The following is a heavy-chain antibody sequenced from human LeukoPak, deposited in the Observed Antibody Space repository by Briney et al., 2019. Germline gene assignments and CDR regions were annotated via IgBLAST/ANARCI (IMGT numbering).Heavy chain of an antibody. CDR2: ISAYNGNT. Sequence: GASVKVSCKASGYTFTSYGISWVRQAPGQGLEWMGWISAYNGNTNYAQKLQGRVTMTTDTSTSTAYMELRSLRSDDTAVYYCARDVNSGSYYNYYYYYYMDVWAKGPRSPSP. D-gene: IGHD3-10*01. V-gene: IGHV1-18*01. CDR1: GYTFTSYG. CDR3: ARDVNSGSYYNYYYYYYMDV. J-gene: IGHJ6*03.